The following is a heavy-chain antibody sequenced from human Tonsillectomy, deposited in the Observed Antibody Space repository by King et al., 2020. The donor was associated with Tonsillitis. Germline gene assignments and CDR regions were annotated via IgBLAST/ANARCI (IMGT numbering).Heavy chain of an antibody. V-gene: IGHV4-34*01. CDR3: ARLLSRWGGYSYSLGWFDP. CDR2: INPSGST. CDR1: VGSFSGYY. J-gene: IGHJ5*02. Sequence: QVQLQQWGAGLLKPSETLSLTCAVYVGSFSGYYWSWIRQPPGKGLEWIGEINPSGSTNYSPSLKSRVTISVDTSKNQVSLKLSSVTAADTAVYYCARLLSRWGGYSYSLGWFDPWGQGTLVTVSS. D-gene: IGHD5-18*01.